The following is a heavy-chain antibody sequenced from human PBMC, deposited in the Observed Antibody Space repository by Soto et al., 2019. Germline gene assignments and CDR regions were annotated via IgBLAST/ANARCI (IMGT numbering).Heavy chain of an antibody. CDR2: RNPNSGTR. Sequence: ASVKVSCKVSGYTFSTYDINWVRQATGEGPEWMGWRNPNSGTRDYAQNFQGRITMTRNTSISTAYMELSSLRSEDTAISYCARGGYNKPLWGVSEPTIDYWG. J-gene: IGHJ4*01. V-gene: IGHV1-8*01. CDR3: ARGGYNKPLWGVSEPTIDY. CDR1: GYTFSTYD. D-gene: IGHD5-12*01.